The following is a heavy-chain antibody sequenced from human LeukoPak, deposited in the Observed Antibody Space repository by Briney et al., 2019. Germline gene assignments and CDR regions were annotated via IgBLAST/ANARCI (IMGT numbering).Heavy chain of an antibody. CDR3: ARAYTRSNFWSGYYSLDY. V-gene: IGHV3-21*01. CDR1: GFTFSSYS. Sequence: GGSLRLSCAASGFTFSSYSMNWVRQAPGKGLEWVSSISSSSSYIYYADSVKGRFTISRDNAKNSLYLQMNSLRAEDTAVYYCARAYTRSNFWSGYYSLDYWGQGTLVTVSS. D-gene: IGHD3-3*01. CDR2: ISSSSSYI. J-gene: IGHJ4*02.